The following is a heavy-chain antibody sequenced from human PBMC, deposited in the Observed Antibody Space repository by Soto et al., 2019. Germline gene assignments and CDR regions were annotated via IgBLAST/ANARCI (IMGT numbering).Heavy chain of an antibody. CDR1: GGSFSGYY. CDR2: INHSGST. D-gene: IGHD3-10*01. CDR3: ARGYYYGSGSYYYYYYGMDV. J-gene: IGHJ6*02. Sequence: SSETLSLTCAVYGGSFSGYYWSWIRQPPGKGLEWIGGINHSGSTNYNPSLKSRVTISVDTSKNQFSLKLSSVTAADTAVYYCARGYYYGSGSYYYYYYGMDVWGQGTTVTVSS. V-gene: IGHV4-34*01.